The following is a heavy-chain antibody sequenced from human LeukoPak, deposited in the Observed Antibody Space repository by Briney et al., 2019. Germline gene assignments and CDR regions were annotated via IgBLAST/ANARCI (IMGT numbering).Heavy chain of an antibody. CDR3: ARSDLNTDGYCSSTSCYATFDY. CDR2: IYPGDSDT. Sequence: GESLKISCKGSGYSFTSYWIGWVRQMPGKGLEWMGIIYPGDSDTRYSPSFQGQVTISADKSISTAYLQWSSLKASDTAMYYCARSDLNTDGYCSSTSCYATFDYWGQGTLVTVSS. D-gene: IGHD2-2*03. CDR1: GYSFTSYW. J-gene: IGHJ4*02. V-gene: IGHV5-51*01.